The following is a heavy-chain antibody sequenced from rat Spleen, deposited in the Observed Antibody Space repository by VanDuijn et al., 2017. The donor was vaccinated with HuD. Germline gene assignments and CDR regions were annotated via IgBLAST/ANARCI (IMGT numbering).Heavy chain of an antibody. CDR3: ARSPYYYNNGEFDY. CDR2: RNTAGNT. J-gene: IGHJ2*01. Sequence: EVQLQESGPGLVKPSQSLSLTCSVTGYSITSSYRWNWIRKFPGNKLEWMGYRNTAGNTNYKPSIKSRISITRDTSKKQCFLQVNSVTTEDSATYYCARSPYYYNNGEFDYWGQGVMVSVSS. D-gene: IGHD1-1*01. V-gene: IGHV3-3*01. CDR1: GYSITSSYR.